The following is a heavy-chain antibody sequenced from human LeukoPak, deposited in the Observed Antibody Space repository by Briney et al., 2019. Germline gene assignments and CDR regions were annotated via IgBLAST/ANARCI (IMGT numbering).Heavy chain of an antibody. CDR3: ASFPRSADAFDI. J-gene: IGHJ3*02. CDR2: ISSSSSYI. CDR1: GFTFSSYS. V-gene: IGHV3-21*01. Sequence: GGSLRLSCAASGFTFSSYSMNWVRQAPGKGLEWVSSISSSSSYIYYADSVKGRFTISRDNAKNSLYLQMNSLRAEDTAVYYCASFPRSADAFDIWGQGTMVTVSS.